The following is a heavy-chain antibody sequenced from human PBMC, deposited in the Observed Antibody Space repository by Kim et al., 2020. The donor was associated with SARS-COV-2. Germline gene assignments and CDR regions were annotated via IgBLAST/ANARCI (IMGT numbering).Heavy chain of an antibody. Sequence: GGSLRLSCAASGFTFSTYFMSWVRQAPGKGLEWVANINQYESEKYYVDSVKGRFTVSRDKAKNSLYLQMNSLRADDTAVYYCARGWNGDQYGMDVWGQGTTVTVSS. CDR3: ARGWNGDQYGMDV. V-gene: IGHV3-7*01. J-gene: IGHJ6*02. D-gene: IGHD1-1*01. CDR2: INQYESEK. CDR1: GFTFSTYF.